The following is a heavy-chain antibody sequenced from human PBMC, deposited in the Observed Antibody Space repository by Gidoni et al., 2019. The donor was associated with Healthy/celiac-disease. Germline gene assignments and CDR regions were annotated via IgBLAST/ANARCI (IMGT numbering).Heavy chain of an antibody. CDR3: ATAYYDRDAFDI. Sequence: QVQLVQSGAAVKKPGASVKVSCMVSGYTLPELSMHWVRQAPGKGLEWMGGFDPEDGETIYAQKFQGRVTMTEDTSTDTAYMELSSLRSEDTAVYYCATAYYDRDAFDIWGQGTMVTVSS. D-gene: IGHD3-22*01. CDR2: FDPEDGET. CDR1: GYTLPELS. V-gene: IGHV1-24*01. J-gene: IGHJ3*02.